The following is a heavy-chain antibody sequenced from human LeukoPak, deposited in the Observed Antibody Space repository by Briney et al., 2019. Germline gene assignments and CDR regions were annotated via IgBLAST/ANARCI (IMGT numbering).Heavy chain of an antibody. CDR1: GFTFGGYA. CDR2: IRSKAYGGTT. V-gene: IGHV3-49*03. D-gene: IGHD6-13*01. Sequence: QPGRSLRLSCTASGFTFGGYAMSWFRQAPGKGLEWVGFIRSKAYGGTTEYAASVKGRFTISRDDSKSIAYLQMNSLKTEDTAVYYCSRDLTAPRYSSSSDLDYWGQGTLVTVSS. J-gene: IGHJ4*02. CDR3: SRDLTAPRYSSSSDLDY.